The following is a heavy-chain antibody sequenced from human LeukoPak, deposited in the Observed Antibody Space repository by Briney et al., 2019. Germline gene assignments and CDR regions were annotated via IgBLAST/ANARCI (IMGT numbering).Heavy chain of an antibody. J-gene: IGHJ6*03. CDR1: GDSVSSNSAA. Sequence: SQTLSLTCAISGDSVSSNSAAWNWIRQSPSRGLEWLGRTYYRSKWYNDYAVSVKSRITINPDTSKNQFSLKLSSVTAADTAVYYCARVRRLPYYYYMDVWGKGTTATVSS. CDR3: ARVRRLPYYYYMDV. D-gene: IGHD4-23*01. V-gene: IGHV6-1*01. CDR2: TYYRSKWYN.